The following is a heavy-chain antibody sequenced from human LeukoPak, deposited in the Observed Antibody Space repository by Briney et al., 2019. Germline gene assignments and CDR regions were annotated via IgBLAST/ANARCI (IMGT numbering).Heavy chain of an antibody. CDR1: GGSFSGYY. Sequence: PSETLSLTCAVYGGSFSGYYWSWIRQPPGKGLEWIGEINQSGSTNYNPSLKSRVTISVDTSKNQFSLKLISVAAADTAVYYCARTWYSTSSRRPFDCWGQGTLVTVSS. CDR3: ARTWYSTSSRRPFDC. CDR2: INQSGST. D-gene: IGHD6-6*01. V-gene: IGHV4-34*01. J-gene: IGHJ4*02.